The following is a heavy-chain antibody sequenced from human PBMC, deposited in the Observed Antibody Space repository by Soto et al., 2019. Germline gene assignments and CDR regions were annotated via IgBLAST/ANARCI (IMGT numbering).Heavy chain of an antibody. Sequence: ASVKVSCKDSGYTFKSYDVMWVRKSPGHGLEWMGWISGHNGKADYAENFQGRVIMTTDTSTATASMDLRGMRSDDTAVYYCARKGYIGNFAMDVWGQGTTVTVSS. J-gene: IGHJ6*02. D-gene: IGHD5-18*01. V-gene: IGHV1-18*04. CDR2: ISGHNGKA. CDR3: ARKGYIGNFAMDV. CDR1: GYTFKSYD.